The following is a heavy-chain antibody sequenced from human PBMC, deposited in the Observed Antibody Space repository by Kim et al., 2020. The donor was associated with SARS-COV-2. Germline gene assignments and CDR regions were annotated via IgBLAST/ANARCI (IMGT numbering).Heavy chain of an antibody. V-gene: IGHV4-39*01. CDR1: GGSISSSSYY. J-gene: IGHJ4*01. CDR3: GRNGRSWYPVLGAFDY. Sequence: SETLSLTCTVSGGSISSSSYYWGWIRQPPGKGLEGIGSIYYSGSTYYNPSLKSRVTISVDTSKNQSSLKLITVPAADTAVDYCGRNGRSWYPVLGAFDY. D-gene: IGHD6-13*01. CDR2: IYYSGST.